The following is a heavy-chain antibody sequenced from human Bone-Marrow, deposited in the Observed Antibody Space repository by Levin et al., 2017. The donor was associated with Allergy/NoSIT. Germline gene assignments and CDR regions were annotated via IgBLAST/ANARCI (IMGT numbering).Heavy chain of an antibody. V-gene: IGHV3-30*18. D-gene: IGHD6-6*01. CDR3: AKDLAGYISSSWYYYYGMDV. J-gene: IGHJ6*02. Sequence: GGSLRLSCAASGFTFSSHGMHWARQAPGKGLEWVAVISDDGNNKNYADSVKGRFTTSRDNSKNTLYLQMNSLRAEDTAVYYCAKDLAGYISSSWYYYYGMDVWGQGTTVTVSS. CDR1: GFTFSSHG. CDR2: ISDDGNNK.